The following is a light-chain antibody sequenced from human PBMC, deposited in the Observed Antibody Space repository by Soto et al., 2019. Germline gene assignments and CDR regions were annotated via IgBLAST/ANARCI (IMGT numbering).Light chain of an antibody. Sequence: QSVLTQPASVSGSPGQSITISCTGTSSDVGTFNSVSWYQHHPGKAPKLIIFDVTNRPSGVSNRFSGSKSGNTASLTISGLQAEDEADYYCVSYTSSNTPYVFGTGTKLTVL. V-gene: IGLV2-14*03. CDR3: VSYTSSNTPYV. CDR1: SSDVGTFNS. CDR2: DVT. J-gene: IGLJ1*01.